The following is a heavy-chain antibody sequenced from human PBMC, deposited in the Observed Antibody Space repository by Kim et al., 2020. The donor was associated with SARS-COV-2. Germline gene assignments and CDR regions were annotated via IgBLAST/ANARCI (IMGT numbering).Heavy chain of an antibody. D-gene: IGHD2-2*01. CDR3: AREDVPAARRGFDY. CDR1: GFSFSTYD. J-gene: IGHJ4*02. Sequence: GGSLRLSCAASGFSFSTYDMTWVRQAPGKGLEGVSSISGSGDRTYYADSVRGRFTISRDYSNSTLYLQMNSLRAEDTAVYYCAREDVPAARRGFDYWGQGTLVTVSS. CDR2: ISGSGDRT. V-gene: IGHV3-23*01.